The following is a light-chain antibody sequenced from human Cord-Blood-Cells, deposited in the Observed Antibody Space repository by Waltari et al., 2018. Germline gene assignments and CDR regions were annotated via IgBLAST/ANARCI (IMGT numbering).Light chain of an antibody. CDR1: RSDVGRYNY. V-gene: IGLV2-14*01. CDR3: SSYTSSSTLVV. CDR2: DVS. J-gene: IGLJ2*01. Sequence: QPALTHPAAVSGSPGQSITISCNGTRSDVGRYNYVYWYQQHPGKAPKLMIFDVSNRPSGVSNRFFGSKSGKTSSLTTSGLQAEDAADYYCSSYTSSSTLVVFGGGTKLTVL.